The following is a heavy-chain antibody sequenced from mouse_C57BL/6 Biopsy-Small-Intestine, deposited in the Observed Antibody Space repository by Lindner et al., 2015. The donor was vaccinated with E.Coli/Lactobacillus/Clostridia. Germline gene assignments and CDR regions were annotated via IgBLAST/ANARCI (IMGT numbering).Heavy chain of an antibody. J-gene: IGHJ2*01. D-gene: IGHD2-3*01. V-gene: IGHV1-63*01. Sequence: VQLQESGAELVRPGTSVKMSCKASGYTFTNYWIGWAKQRPGHGLEWIGDTYPGGGYTNYNEKFKGKATLTADKSSSTAYMQFSSLTSEDSAIYYCARRIYDVYLYYFDSWGQGTTLTVSS. CDR2: TYPGGGYT. CDR3: ARRIYDVYLYYFDS. CDR1: GYTFTNYW.